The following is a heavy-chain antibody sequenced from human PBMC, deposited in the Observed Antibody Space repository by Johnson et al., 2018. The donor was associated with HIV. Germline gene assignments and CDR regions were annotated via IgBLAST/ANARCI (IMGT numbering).Heavy chain of an antibody. Sequence: QVQLVESGGGVVQPGRSLRLSCAASGFTFSSYGMHWVRQAPGKGLEWVAVIWYDGSNKYYADSVKGRFTISRDNSKNTLYLQMNSLRAEDAAVYYCAKADYYDSSGYPHGAFDIWGQGTMVTVSS. CDR3: AKADYYDSSGYPHGAFDI. V-gene: IGHV3-33*06. CDR1: GFTFSSYG. D-gene: IGHD3-22*01. CDR2: IWYDGSNK. J-gene: IGHJ3*02.